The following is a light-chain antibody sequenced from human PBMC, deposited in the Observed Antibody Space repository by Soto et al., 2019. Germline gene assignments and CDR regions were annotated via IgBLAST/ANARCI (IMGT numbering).Light chain of an antibody. CDR1: QSVRSNY. Sequence: EIVLTQSPGTLSLSPGERATLSCRASQSVRSNYLAWYQQKPGQAPRLLIYGASSRATASPDRFSGSGSGTDFTLTISRLEPEDFAVYYCQQYDRSPYTFGQGTKLESK. CDR2: GAS. V-gene: IGKV3-20*01. J-gene: IGKJ2*01. CDR3: QQYDRSPYT.